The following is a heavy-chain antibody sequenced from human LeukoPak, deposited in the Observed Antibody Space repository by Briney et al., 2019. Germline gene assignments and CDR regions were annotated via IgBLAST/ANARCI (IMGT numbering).Heavy chain of an antibody. J-gene: IGHJ4*02. CDR1: GFTFSSYW. CDR3: ATYSNYDFDY. CDR2: INSDGSST. D-gene: IGHD4-11*01. V-gene: IGHV3-74*01. Sequence: QTGGSLRLSCAASGFTFSSYWMHWVRQAPGKGLVSVSRINSDGSSTSYADFVKGRFTTSRDNAKNTLYLQMNSLRAEDTAVYYCATYSNYDFDYWGQGTLVTVSS.